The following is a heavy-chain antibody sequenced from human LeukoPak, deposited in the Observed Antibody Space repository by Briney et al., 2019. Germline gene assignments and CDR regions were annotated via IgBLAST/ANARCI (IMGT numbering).Heavy chain of an antibody. CDR3: ARRSGRAGYNYPYAGVAC. V-gene: IGHV4-61*01. CDR2: IYYTGST. CDR1: GGSVSSGSYY. J-gene: IGHJ4*02. D-gene: IGHD5-24*01. Sequence: PSETLSHTCSVSGGSVSSGSYYWSWSRQPPGKGLEWIGYIYYTGSTNYNPSLKSRVTISVDTSKNQFSLKLSSVTAAGTAVYYCARRSGRAGYNYPYAGVACWGQGTLVTVSS.